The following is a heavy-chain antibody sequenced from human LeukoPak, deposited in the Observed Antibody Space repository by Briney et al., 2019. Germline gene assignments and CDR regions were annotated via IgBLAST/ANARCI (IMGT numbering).Heavy chain of an antibody. CDR1: AFTFSSYA. Sequence: GGSLRLSCAASAFTFSSYAMSWVRQAPGKGLEWVSAISDSGGSTYYADSVKGRFTLSRDNSKNTVYLQMNSLRAEDTAVYYCAKDRRACSSSSCYYRFDYWGQGTLVTVSS. D-gene: IGHD2-2*01. V-gene: IGHV3-23*01. CDR2: ISDSGGST. J-gene: IGHJ4*02. CDR3: AKDRRACSSSSCYYRFDY.